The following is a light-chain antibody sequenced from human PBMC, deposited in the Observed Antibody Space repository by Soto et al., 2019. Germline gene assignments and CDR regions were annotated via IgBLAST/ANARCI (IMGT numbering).Light chain of an antibody. Sequence: DIQMTQSPSSLSASVGDRVTITCQASQDISNYLNWYQQKPGKAPKLLIYDASNLETGVPSRFSGSGSGTEFTLTISSLQPDDFATYYCQQYNSYSPTFGQGTKV. CDR3: QQYNSYSPT. J-gene: IGKJ1*01. CDR1: QDISNY. V-gene: IGKV1-33*01. CDR2: DAS.